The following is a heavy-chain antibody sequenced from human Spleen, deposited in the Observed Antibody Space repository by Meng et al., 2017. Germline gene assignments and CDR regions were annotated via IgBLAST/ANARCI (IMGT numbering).Heavy chain of an antibody. CDR1: GFYFSNAW. CDR2: IKSNTDGGTA. V-gene: IGHV3-15*01. D-gene: IGHD5-18*01. Sequence: GESLKISCAASGFYFSNAWMSWVRQAPGKGLEWVGRIKSNTDGGTAEYAAPVTGRFTISRDDSKSTLYLQMSGLRAEDTAVYYCARNRGYNYDPDAFDIWGQGTMVTVSS. CDR3: ARNRGYNYDPDAFDI. J-gene: IGHJ3*02.